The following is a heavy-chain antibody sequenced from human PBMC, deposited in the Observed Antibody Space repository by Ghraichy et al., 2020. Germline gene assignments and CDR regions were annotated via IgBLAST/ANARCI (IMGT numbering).Heavy chain of an antibody. CDR2: IKQDGSEK. CDR3: ASDYDGYDGLNY. D-gene: IGHD5-12*01. CDR1: GITFNSYW. Sequence: GGSLRLSCAASGITFNSYWMSWVRQAPGKGLEWVANIKQDGSEKNYVDSVKGRFTISRDNAKSSMYLQMNSLRAEDTAVYYCASDYDGYDGLNYWGQGTLVTVSS. J-gene: IGHJ4*02. V-gene: IGHV3-7*03.